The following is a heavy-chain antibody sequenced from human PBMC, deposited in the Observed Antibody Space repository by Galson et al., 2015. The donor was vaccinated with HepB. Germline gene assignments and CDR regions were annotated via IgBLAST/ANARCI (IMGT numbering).Heavy chain of an antibody. J-gene: IGHJ5*02. CDR2: ISAYNGNT. V-gene: IGHV1-18*01. Sequence: SVKVSCKASGYTFTSYGFSWVRQAPGQGLEWMGWISAYNGNTNYAQKLQGRVTMTTDTSTNTAYMGLRSLTSDDTAVYYCARDPLGNWNAPTWFDPWGQGTLVTVSS. CDR3: ARDPLGNWNAPTWFDP. CDR1: GYTFTSYG. D-gene: IGHD1-1*01.